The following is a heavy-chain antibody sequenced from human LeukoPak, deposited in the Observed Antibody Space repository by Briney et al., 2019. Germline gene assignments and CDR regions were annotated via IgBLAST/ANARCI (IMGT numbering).Heavy chain of an antibody. V-gene: IGHV4-34*01. D-gene: IGHD3-22*01. CDR2: INHSGST. J-gene: IGHJ4*02. CDR1: GGSFSGYY. CDR3: ARGYYYYDSSGYYPAFDY. Sequence: SETLSLTCAVYGGSFSGYYWSWIRQPPGKGLEWIGEINHSGSTNYNPSLKSRVTISADTSKNQFSLKLSSVTAADTAVYYCARGYYYYDSSGYYPAFDYWGQGTLVTVSS.